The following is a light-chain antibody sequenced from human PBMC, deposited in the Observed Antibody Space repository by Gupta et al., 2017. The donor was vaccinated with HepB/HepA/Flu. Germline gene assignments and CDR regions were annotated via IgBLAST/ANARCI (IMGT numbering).Light chain of an antibody. CDR1: GRDVGRYNL. Sequence: SALTQPASASGSPGPSITIPCTGTGRDVGRYNLVSWYPQHPGKAPTLIIYEVTTRPSGVSNRFSCSKSGSTASLTISGLQAEDEADYYCFSFTDSSAFVLFGGGTKLTVL. V-gene: IGLV2-23*02. J-gene: IGLJ2*01. CDR2: EVT. CDR3: FSFTDSSAFVL.